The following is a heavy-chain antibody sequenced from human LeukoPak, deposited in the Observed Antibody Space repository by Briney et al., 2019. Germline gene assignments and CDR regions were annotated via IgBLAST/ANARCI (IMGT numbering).Heavy chain of an antibody. Sequence: SETLSLTCTVSGGSISSYYWSWIRQPPGKGLEWIGEINHSGSTNYNPSLKSRVTISVDTSKNQFSLKLSSVTAADTAVYYCARSSVGANYFDYWGQGTLVTVSS. D-gene: IGHD1-26*01. J-gene: IGHJ4*02. CDR1: GGSISSYY. V-gene: IGHV4-34*01. CDR3: ARSSVGANYFDY. CDR2: INHSGST.